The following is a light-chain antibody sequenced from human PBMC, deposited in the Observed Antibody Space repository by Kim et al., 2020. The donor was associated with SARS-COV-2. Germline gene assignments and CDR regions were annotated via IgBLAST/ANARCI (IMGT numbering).Light chain of an antibody. Sequence: EIVMTQFPATLSVSLGERATLSCRASQSVSDNLAWYQQKPGQAPRLLIYGASTRATGIPARFSGSGSGTEFTLTISSLQSEDSAVYYCQQYDDWPPCTFGQGTKVDIK. J-gene: IGKJ1*01. CDR2: GAS. V-gene: IGKV3-15*01. CDR3: QQYDDWPPCT. CDR1: QSVSDN.